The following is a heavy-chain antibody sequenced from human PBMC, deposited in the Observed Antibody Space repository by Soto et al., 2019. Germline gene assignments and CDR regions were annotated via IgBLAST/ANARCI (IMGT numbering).Heavy chain of an antibody. CDR2: IYSGGST. D-gene: IGHD4-17*01. V-gene: IGHV3-66*01. Sequence: EVQLVESGGGLVQPGGSLRLSCAASGFTVSSNYMSWVRQAPGKGLEWVSVIYSGGSTYYADSVKGRFTISRDNSKNTLDLKMKSLSAKETAVYYCYGLDYWGKGTLVTVSS. CDR3: YGLDY. CDR1: GFTVSSNY. J-gene: IGHJ4*02.